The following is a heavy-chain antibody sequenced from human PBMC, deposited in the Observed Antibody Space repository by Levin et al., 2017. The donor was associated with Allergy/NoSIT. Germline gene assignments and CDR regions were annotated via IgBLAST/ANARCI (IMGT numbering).Heavy chain of an antibody. V-gene: IGHV3-74*01. CDR2: INSDGSTR. Sequence: LPGGSLRLSCEVSGFKFSSYWMHWVRQAPGKGLEWVSRINSDGSTRDYADSVKGRFTISRDNAMNTLYLQMNSLRDEDTAVYYCARAWDYWGQGTLVTVSS. CDR1: GFKFSSYW. J-gene: IGHJ4*02. CDR3: ARAWDY.